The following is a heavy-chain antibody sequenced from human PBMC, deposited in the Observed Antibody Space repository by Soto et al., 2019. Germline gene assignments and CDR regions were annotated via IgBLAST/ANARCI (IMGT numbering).Heavy chain of an antibody. D-gene: IGHD6-13*01. J-gene: IGHJ6*03. V-gene: IGHV5-51*01. CDR3: ARLDGYYHYMDV. CDR1: GCSFTSYW. Sequence: PGESLQISWKGSGCSFTSYWIGRVRQMPGKGLEWMGIIYPGDSDTRYSPSFQGQVTISADKSISTAYLQLSSVTAADTAVYYCARLDGYYHYMDVWGKGTTVTVSS. CDR2: IYPGDSDT.